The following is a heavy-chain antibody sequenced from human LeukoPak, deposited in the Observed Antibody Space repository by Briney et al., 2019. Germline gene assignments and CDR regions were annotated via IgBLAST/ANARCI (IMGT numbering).Heavy chain of an antibody. CDR3: ATAPRNTMIVGNDAFDI. Sequence: ASVKVSCKVSGYTLTELSMHWVRQAPGKGLEWMGGFDPEDGETIYAQKFQGRDTMTEDTSTDTAYMELSSLRSEDTAVYYCATAPRNTMIVGNDAFDIWGQGTMVTVSS. CDR2: FDPEDGET. J-gene: IGHJ3*02. V-gene: IGHV1-24*01. CDR1: GYTLTELS. D-gene: IGHD3-22*01.